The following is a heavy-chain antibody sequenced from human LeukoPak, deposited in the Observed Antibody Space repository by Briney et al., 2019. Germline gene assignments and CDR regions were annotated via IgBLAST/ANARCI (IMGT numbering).Heavy chain of an antibody. CDR2: ISAYNGNT. D-gene: IGHD6-13*01. Sequence: ASVKVSCKASGYTFTSYGISWVRQAPGQGLEWMGWISAYNGNTSYAQKLQGRVTMTTDTSTSTAYMELRSLRSDDTAVYYCARSSSWEIYYYYGMDVWGQGTTVTVSS. V-gene: IGHV1-18*01. CDR1: GYTFTSYG. CDR3: ARSSSWEIYYYYGMDV. J-gene: IGHJ6*02.